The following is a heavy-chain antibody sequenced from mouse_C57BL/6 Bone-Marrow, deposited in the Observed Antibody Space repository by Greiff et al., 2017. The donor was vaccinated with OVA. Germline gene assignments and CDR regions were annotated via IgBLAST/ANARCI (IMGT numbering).Heavy chain of an antibody. CDR1: GYTFTSYT. Sequence: QVQLQQSGAELARPGASVKMSCKASGYTFTSYTMHWVKQRPGQGLEWIGNINPSSGYTKYNQKFKDKATLTADKSSSTAYMQLSSLTSEDSAVYYCARSPYYYGSSHRYFDVWGTGTTVTVSS. CDR3: ARSPYYYGSSHRYFDV. J-gene: IGHJ1*03. CDR2: INPSSGYT. D-gene: IGHD1-1*01. V-gene: IGHV1-4*01.